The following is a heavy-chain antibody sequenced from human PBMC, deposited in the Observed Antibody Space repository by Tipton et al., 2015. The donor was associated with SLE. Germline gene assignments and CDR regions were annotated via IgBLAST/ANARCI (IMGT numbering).Heavy chain of an antibody. CDR2: INHNGNT. D-gene: IGHD2-21*01. Sequence: LRLSCAVYGGSFSGYYWSWIRQPPGKGLEWIGEINHNGNTNYNSSLKSRVAISIDTSKNQFSLKLSSVTAADTAVYYCARHRLAGLLKVWFDPWGQGTLVTVSS. CDR1: GGSFSGYY. CDR3: ARHRLAGLLKVWFDP. V-gene: IGHV4-34*01. J-gene: IGHJ5*02.